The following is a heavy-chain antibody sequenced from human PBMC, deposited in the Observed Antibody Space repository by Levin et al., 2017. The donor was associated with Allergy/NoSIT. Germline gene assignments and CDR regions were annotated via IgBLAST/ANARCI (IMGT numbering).Heavy chain of an antibody. D-gene: IGHD6-13*01. CDR3: AKEGQQLYLYYFDY. CDR1: GFTFSSYA. CDR2: ISGSGGGT. Sequence: LSGGSLRLSCAASGFTFSSYAMRWVRQAPGKGLEWVSGISGSGGGTDYADFVKGRFTISRDNSKNTLYLQMNSLRAEDTAVYYCAKEGQQLYLYYFDYWGQGTLVTVSS. J-gene: IGHJ4*02. V-gene: IGHV3-23*01.